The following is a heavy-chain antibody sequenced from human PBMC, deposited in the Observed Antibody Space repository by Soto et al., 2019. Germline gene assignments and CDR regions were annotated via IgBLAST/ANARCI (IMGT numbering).Heavy chain of an antibody. D-gene: IGHD2-15*01. CDR1: GGTFSSYA. CDR2: IIPIFGTA. V-gene: IGHV1-69*01. J-gene: IGHJ6*02. CDR3: ARDLYGGNWPRYYGMDV. Sequence: QVQLVQSGAEAKKPGSSVKVSCKASGGTFSSYAISWVRQAPGQGLEWMGGIIPIFGTANYAQKFQGRVTITADESTSTAYMELSSLRSEDTAVYYCARDLYGGNWPRYYGMDVWGQGTTVTVSS.